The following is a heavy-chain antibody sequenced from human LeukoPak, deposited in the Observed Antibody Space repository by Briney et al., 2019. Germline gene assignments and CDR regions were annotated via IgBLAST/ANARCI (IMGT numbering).Heavy chain of an antibody. J-gene: IGHJ6*03. V-gene: IGHV4-39*07. D-gene: IGHD3-22*01. CDR1: GGSISSSSYY. Sequence: SETLSLTCTVSGGSISSSSYYWGWIRQPPGKGLEWIGSIYYSGSTYYNPSLKSRVTISVDTSKNQFSLKLSSVTAADTAVYYCARVGDSSGYYSWTYYYYYMDVWGKGTTVTVSS. CDR3: ARVGDSSGYYSWTYYYYYMDV. CDR2: IYYSGST.